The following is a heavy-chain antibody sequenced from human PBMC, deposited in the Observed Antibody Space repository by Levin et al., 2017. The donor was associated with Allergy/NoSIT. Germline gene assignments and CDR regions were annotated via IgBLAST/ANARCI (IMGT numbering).Heavy chain of an antibody. V-gene: IGHV4-59*08. CDR1: GGSISDYS. CDR2: MHKGGTS. CDR3: ARHLVGGFNYYYMDV. Sequence: SETLSLTCTVSGGSISDYSWSWIRQPPGRGLEWVAYMHKGGTSNINPSLESRVTMSLDASKNQFSLRVSSVTAADTAVYYCARHLVGGFNYYYMDVWGKGTAVTVSS. J-gene: IGHJ6*03. D-gene: IGHD2-15*01.